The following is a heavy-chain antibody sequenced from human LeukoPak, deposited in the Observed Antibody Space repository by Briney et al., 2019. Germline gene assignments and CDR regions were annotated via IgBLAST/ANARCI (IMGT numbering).Heavy chain of an antibody. CDR3: AKGGSGGGWELFDP. CDR1: GFTFSCYG. V-gene: IGHV3-33*06. CDR2: IWYDVSNI. Sequence: GGSLRLSCAAYGFTFSCYGYYWVSQGPGKGQERVSVIWYDVSNIYYADSVKGRFTISRDSSRNTLYLQMNSLRAEDTAVYYCAKGGSGGGWELFDPWGGGTLVTVSS. D-gene: IGHD1-26*01. J-gene: IGHJ5*02.